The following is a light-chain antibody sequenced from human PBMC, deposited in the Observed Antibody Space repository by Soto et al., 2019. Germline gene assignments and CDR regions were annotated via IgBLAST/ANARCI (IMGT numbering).Light chain of an antibody. Sequence: SHELTQPPSVSVAPGQTARISCGGNDIASKSVHWSQQKPGQAPVLVVYDDNDRPSGIPERFSGSNSGDTATLTISRVEAGDEADYYCQVWDSSSDHYVFGSGTKVTVL. CDR3: QVWDSSSDHYV. J-gene: IGLJ1*01. CDR2: DDN. CDR1: DIASKS. V-gene: IGLV3-21*02.